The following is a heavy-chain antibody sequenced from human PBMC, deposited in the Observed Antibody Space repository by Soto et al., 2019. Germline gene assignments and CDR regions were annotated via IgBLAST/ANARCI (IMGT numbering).Heavy chain of an antibody. Sequence: VQLVESGGGVVQPGRSLRLSCAASGSSFSKYGMHWVRQAPGKGLEWVAEMSDDGSKKYYGDSVKGRFTISRDNSKNTLYLLMDSLRPEDTAMYYCAKELRETGGYYFDCWGQGTLVTVSS. V-gene: IGHV3-30*18. J-gene: IGHJ4*02. CDR2: MSDDGSKK. CDR3: AKELRETGGYYFDC. CDR1: GSSFSKYG. D-gene: IGHD3-16*01.